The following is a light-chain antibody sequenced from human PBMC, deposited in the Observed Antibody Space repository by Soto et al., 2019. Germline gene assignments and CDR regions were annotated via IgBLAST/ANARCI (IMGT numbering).Light chain of an antibody. V-gene: IGKV1-39*01. CDR3: QQSYNTPCN. CDR2: AAS. CDR1: QTITKY. J-gene: IGKJ2*01. Sequence: DIQMTQSPSSLSSSVGDRVTITCRASQTITKYLNGYQQRPGKAAKLLIYAASTLQSGVPSRFSGNGSWTDFTLNIRGLPPDDFAAHYCQQSYNTPCNLGQRTKLEIK.